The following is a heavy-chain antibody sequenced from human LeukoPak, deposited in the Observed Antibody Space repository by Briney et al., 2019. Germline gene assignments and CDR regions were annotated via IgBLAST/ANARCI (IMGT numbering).Heavy chain of an antibody. CDR2: ISGSGGTT. CDR3: AKDLTYYYDSTGYYFDY. J-gene: IGHJ4*02. V-gene: IGHV3-23*01. Sequence: GGSLRLSCAASGFTFSSYAMSWVRQAPGKGLELVSGISGSGGTTYYADSVKGRFTISRDNSKNTLYLQLNSLRAEDTAIYYCAKDLTYYYDSTGYYFDYWGQGTLVTVSS. D-gene: IGHD3-22*01. CDR1: GFTFSSYA.